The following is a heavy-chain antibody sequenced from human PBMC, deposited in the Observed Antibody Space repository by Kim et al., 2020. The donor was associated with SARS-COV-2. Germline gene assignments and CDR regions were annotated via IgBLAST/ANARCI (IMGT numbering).Heavy chain of an antibody. CDR3: ARDVSFGAAAGS. J-gene: IGHJ4*02. Sequence: GGSLRLSCAASGFTFSSYEMNWVRQAPGKGLEWVSYISSSGSTIYYADSVKGRFTISRDNAKNSLYLQMNSLRAEDTAVYYCARDVSFGAAAGSGGQGTLVTVSS. CDR1: GFTFSSYE. V-gene: IGHV3-48*03. D-gene: IGHD6-13*01. CDR2: ISSSGSTI.